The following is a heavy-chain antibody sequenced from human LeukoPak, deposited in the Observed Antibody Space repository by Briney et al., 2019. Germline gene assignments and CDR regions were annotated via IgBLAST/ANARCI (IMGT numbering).Heavy chain of an antibody. V-gene: IGHV4-34*01. Sequence: PPETLSLTCAVYGGSFSGYYWSWIRQPPGKGLEWIGEINHSGSTNYNPSLKSRVTISVDTSKNQFSLKLSSVTAADTAVYYCARAGDAFDIWGQGTMVTVSP. CDR2: INHSGST. J-gene: IGHJ3*02. CDR3: ARAGDAFDI. CDR1: GGSFSGYY.